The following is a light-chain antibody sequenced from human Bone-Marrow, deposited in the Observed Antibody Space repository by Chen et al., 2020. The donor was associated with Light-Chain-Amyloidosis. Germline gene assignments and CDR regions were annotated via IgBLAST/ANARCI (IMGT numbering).Light chain of an antibody. Sequence: SYVLTQPASVSVAPGQTATMACGGNNIGSTSVHWYQQTPGQAPLLVVYDDRDRPSGIPERWSGSNSGNTATLTISRVEAGDEADYYCQVWDRSSDRPVFGGGTKLTVL. V-gene: IGLV3-21*02. J-gene: IGLJ3*02. CDR2: DDR. CDR1: NIGSTS. CDR3: QVWDRSSDRPV.